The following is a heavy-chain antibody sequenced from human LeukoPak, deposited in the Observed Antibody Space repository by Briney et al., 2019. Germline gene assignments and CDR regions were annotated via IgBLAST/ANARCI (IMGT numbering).Heavy chain of an antibody. D-gene: IGHD3-10*01. CDR1: GGTFSSYA. J-gene: IGHJ4*02. Sequence: GASVKVSCKASGGTFSSYAISWVRQAPGQGLEWMGGIIPIFGTANYAQKFQGRVTITTDESTSTAYMELSSLRSEDTAVYYCARDPQYYYGSGSYYRRRTRIDYWGQGTLVTVSS. CDR2: IIPIFGTA. V-gene: IGHV1-69*05. CDR3: ARDPQYYYGSGSYYRRRTRIDY.